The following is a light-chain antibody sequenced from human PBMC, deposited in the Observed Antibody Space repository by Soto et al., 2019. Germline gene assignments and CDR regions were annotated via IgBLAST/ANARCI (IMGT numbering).Light chain of an antibody. CDR1: QSVSSSN. J-gene: IGKJ1*01. V-gene: IGKV3-20*01. CDR3: HQYGRSPDWDTWT. CDR2: GAS. Sequence: EVVLTQSPGTLSLSPGERATLSCRASQSVSSSNLAWYQQRPGQDPRLLIYGASNRATGVPHRFSGSGSGTDFSLSISRLEPEDFAVYYCHQYGRSPDWDTWTFGQGTKVEIK.